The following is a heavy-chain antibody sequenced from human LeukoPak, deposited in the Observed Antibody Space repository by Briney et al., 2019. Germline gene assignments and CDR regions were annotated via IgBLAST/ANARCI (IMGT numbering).Heavy chain of an antibody. J-gene: IGHJ4*02. CDR1: GYTFTSYG. Sequence: GASVKVSCKASGYTFTSYGISWVRQAPGQGLEWMGWISAYDGNTNYAQKLQGRVTMTTDTSTSTAYMELRSLRSDDTAVYYCARDLVVVAANVLNFDYWGQGTQVTVSS. D-gene: IGHD2-15*01. CDR3: ARDLVVVAANVLNFDY. V-gene: IGHV1-18*01. CDR2: ISAYDGNT.